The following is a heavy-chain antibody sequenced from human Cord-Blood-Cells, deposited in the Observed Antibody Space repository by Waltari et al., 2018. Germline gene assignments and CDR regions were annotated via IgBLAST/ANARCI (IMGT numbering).Heavy chain of an antibody. J-gene: IGHJ3*02. D-gene: IGHD3-9*01. Sequence: QVQLVESGGGVIQPGRSLILSCAASGFTFSSYGMQWVRQDPAKGLKWVEVIWYDERNKYYADSVKGRFTISRDNSKNTLYLQMNSLRAEDTAVYYCARDRAILTGYDAFDIWGQGTMVTVSS. V-gene: IGHV3-33*01. CDR1: GFTFSSYG. CDR3: ARDRAILTGYDAFDI. CDR2: IWYDERNK.